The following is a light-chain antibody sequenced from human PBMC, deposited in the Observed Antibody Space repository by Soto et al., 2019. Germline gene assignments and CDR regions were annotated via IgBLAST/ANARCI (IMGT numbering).Light chain of an antibody. CDR3: QQSFNTPPIT. J-gene: IGKJ5*01. V-gene: IGKV1-39*01. CDR1: QDISNY. CDR2: ATS. Sequence: DIQMTQSPSSLSASVGDRVTITCQASQDISNYLNWYQQKPGKAPRLLIYATSSLHSGVPSRFSGSGSGTDFTLTISSLQPEDFATYYCQQSFNTPPITFGQGTRLEIK.